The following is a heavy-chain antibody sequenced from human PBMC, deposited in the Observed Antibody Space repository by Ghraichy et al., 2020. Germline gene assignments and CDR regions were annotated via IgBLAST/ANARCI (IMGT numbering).Heavy chain of an antibody. Sequence: GGSLRLSCAASGFTFDDYAMHWVRQAPGKGLEWVSGISWNSGSIGYADSVKGRFTISRDNAKNSLYLQMNSLRAEDTALYYCAKDHSPSLPGNYFDYWGQGTLVTVSS. D-gene: IGHD3-10*01. J-gene: IGHJ4*02. CDR1: GFTFDDYA. V-gene: IGHV3-9*01. CDR3: AKDHSPSLPGNYFDY. CDR2: ISWNSGSI.